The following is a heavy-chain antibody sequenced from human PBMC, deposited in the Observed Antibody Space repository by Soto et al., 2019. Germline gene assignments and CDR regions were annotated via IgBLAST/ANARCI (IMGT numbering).Heavy chain of an antibody. V-gene: IGHV4-34*01. J-gene: IGHJ4*02. Sequence: SETLSLTCSVSGGSFSGTYWSWIRQSPGKGLEWIGEIHHSGGTNYNPSLQSRVTISADTSKNQFSLHLTSVTAADTAVYYCAKPGGVSGWHQYYFDYWGQGTLVTVSS. CDR2: IHHSGGT. CDR1: GGSFSGTY. CDR3: AKPGGVSGWHQYYFDY. D-gene: IGHD6-19*01.